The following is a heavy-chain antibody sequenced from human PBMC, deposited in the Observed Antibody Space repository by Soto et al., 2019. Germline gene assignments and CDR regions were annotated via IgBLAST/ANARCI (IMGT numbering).Heavy chain of an antibody. CDR3: ARQKTLIAVAGTNYYYGMDV. CDR2: IIPIFGTA. V-gene: IGHV1-69*13. J-gene: IGHJ6*02. Sequence: ASVKVSCKASGGTFSSYAISCVRQAPGQGLEWMGGIIPIFGTANYAQKFQGRVTITADESTSTAYMELSSLRSEDTAVYYCARQKTLIAVAGTNYYYGMDVWGQGTTVTVSS. D-gene: IGHD6-19*01. CDR1: GGTFSSYA.